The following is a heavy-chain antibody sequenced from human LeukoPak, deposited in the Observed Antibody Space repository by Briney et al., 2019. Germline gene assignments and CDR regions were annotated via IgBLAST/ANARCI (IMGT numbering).Heavy chain of an antibody. V-gene: IGHV4-39*07. Sequence: SETLSLTCTVSGGSISSSSYYWGWIRQPPGKGLEWIGSIYYSGSTYYNPSLKSRVTISVDTSKNQFSLKLSSVTAADTAVCYCALAVATEIDYWGQGTLVTVSS. CDR2: IYYSGST. D-gene: IGHD6-19*01. CDR1: GGSISSSSYY. CDR3: ALAVATEIDY. J-gene: IGHJ4*02.